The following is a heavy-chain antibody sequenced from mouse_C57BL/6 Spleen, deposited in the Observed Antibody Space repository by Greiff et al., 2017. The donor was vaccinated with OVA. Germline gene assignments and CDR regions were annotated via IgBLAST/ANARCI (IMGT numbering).Heavy chain of an antibody. V-gene: IGHV1-80*01. CDR2: IYPGDGDT. J-gene: IGHJ2*01. CDR3: GREEDGSSYCED. D-gene: IGHD1-1*01. Sequence: QVQLQQSGAELVKPGASVKISCKTSGYAFSSYWMNWVKQRPGKGLEWIGQIYPGDGDTNYTGKFKGQATLTADTSSTTAYMPLSSLPSAYSAVLVCGREEDGSSYCEDWGKGTTLTVAA. CDR1: GYAFSSYW.